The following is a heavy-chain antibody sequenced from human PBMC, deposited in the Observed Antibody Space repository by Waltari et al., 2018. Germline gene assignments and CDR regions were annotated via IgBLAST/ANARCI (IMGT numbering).Heavy chain of an antibody. CDR3: ARASYYGDVDY. Sequence: QVHLQESGPGLVKPSETLSLSCTVSGGSIGSFYWSWIRQPPGKGLEGIGYIYYSGSSTYSPSLQSRVTMSVDTSKNHLSLKLSSVTAADTAVYYCARASYYGDVDYWGQGILVTVSS. D-gene: IGHD3-10*01. J-gene: IGHJ4*02. CDR1: GGSIGSFY. CDR2: IYYSGSS. V-gene: IGHV4-59*12.